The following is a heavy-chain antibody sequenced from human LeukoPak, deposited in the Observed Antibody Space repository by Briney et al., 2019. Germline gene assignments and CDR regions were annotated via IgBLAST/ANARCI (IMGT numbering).Heavy chain of an antibody. Sequence: GASVKVSCKASGFTFTSSAMQWVRQARGQRLEWIGWIVVGSGNTNYAQKFQERVTITRDMSTSTACMELSRLRSDDTAVYYCARSRIVGATTGVIDYWGQGTLVTVSS. V-gene: IGHV1-58*02. CDR1: GFTFTSSA. CDR3: ARSRIVGATTGVIDY. D-gene: IGHD1-26*01. J-gene: IGHJ4*02. CDR2: IVVGSGNT.